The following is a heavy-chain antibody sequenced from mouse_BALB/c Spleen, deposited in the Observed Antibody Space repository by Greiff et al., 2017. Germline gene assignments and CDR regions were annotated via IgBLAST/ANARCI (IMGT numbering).Heavy chain of an antibody. D-gene: IGHD2-1*01. CDR2: INPSSGYT. J-gene: IGHJ3*01. CDR1: GYTFTSYT. V-gene: IGHV1-4*01. CDR3: ASPDYYGNSWFAY. Sequence: QVLLQQSGADLARPGASVKMSCKASGYTFTSYTMHWVKQRPGQGLEWIGYINPSSGYTNYNQKFKDKATLTANKSSSTAYMQLSSLTSEDSAVYYCASPDYYGNSWFAYWGQGTLVTVSA.